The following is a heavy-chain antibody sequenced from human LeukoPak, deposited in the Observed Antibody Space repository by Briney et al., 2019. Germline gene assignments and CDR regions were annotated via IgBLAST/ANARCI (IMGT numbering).Heavy chain of an antibody. CDR1: GGSISSYY. Sequence: PSETLSLTCTVSGGSISSYYWSWIRQPAGKGLGWIGRIYNSGNTNYNPSLKSRVTMSVDTSKNQLSLKLSSVTAADTAMYYCARDPDSSSWAYAFDIWGQGTMVTVSS. V-gene: IGHV4-4*07. D-gene: IGHD6-13*01. J-gene: IGHJ3*02. CDR3: ARDPDSSSWAYAFDI. CDR2: IYNSGNT.